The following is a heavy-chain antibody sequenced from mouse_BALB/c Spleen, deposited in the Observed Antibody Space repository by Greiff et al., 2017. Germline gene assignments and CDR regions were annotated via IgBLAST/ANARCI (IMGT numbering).Heavy chain of an antibody. J-gene: IGHJ4*01. CDR3: ARERNYYGYDAMDY. CDR2: ISYDGSN. D-gene: IGHD1-2*01. CDR1: GYSITSGYY. Sequence: ESGPGLVKPSQSLSLTCSVTGYSITSGYYWNWIRQFPGNKLEWMGYISYDGSNNYNPSLKNRISITRDTSKNQFFLKLNSVTTEDTATYYCARERNYYGYDAMDYWGQGTSVTVSS. V-gene: IGHV3-6*02.